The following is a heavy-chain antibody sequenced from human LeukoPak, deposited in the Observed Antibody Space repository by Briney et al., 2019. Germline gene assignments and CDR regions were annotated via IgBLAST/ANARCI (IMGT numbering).Heavy chain of an antibody. CDR1: GFTFSSYA. D-gene: IGHD3-22*01. Sequence: GGSLRLSCAASGFTFSSYAMHWVRQAPGKGLEWVANIKQDGSEKYYVDSVKGRFTISRDNAKNSLYLQMNSLRAEDTAVYYCARGGRRYYYDSSGYYPADYWGQGTLVTVSS. CDR2: IKQDGSEK. CDR3: ARGGRRYYYDSSGYYPADY. J-gene: IGHJ4*02. V-gene: IGHV3-7*01.